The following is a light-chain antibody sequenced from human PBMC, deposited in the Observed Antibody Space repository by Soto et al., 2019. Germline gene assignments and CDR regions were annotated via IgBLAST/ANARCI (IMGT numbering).Light chain of an antibody. V-gene: IGLV4-69*01. CDR3: QTWGTGIHDV. CDR2: LNSDGSH. Sequence: QSVLTQSPSASASLGASVKLTCTLSSGHSSYAIAWHQQQPEKGPRHLMKLNSDGSHSKGDGIPDRFSGSSSGAERYLTISSLQSEDEADYAWQTWGTGIHDVVGTGTKLTVL. J-gene: IGLJ1*01. CDR1: SGHSSYA.